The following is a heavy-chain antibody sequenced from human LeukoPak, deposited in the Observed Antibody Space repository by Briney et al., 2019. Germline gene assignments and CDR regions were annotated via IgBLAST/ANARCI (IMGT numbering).Heavy chain of an antibody. V-gene: IGHV3-23*01. Sequence: GGSLRLSCAASGFTFTTYAMSWVRQAPGKGLEWVSTVSAGGGSTYHADSVRGRFTISRDNSKNTLYLQMNSLRAEDTAVYYCAKVNIVLVPTARRWFDPWGQGTLVTVSS. CDR1: GFTFTTYA. D-gene: IGHD2-2*01. J-gene: IGHJ5*02. CDR2: VSAGGGST. CDR3: AKVNIVLVPTARRWFDP.